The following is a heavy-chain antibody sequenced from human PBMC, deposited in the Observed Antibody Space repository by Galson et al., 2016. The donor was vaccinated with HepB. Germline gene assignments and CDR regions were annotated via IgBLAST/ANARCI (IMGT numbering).Heavy chain of an antibody. CDR2: ISTSGSST. CDR3: ARVPDYSPTFFDY. CDR1: GFAFSVYG. D-gene: IGHD3-9*01. Sequence: CAASGFAFSVYGMTWVRQAPRKGLEWVSAISTSGSSTDYADSVKGRFTISRDNSKNTLYLQMNSLRAEDTAIYYCARVPDYSPTFFDYWGQGTLVTVSS. J-gene: IGHJ4*02. V-gene: IGHV3-23*01.